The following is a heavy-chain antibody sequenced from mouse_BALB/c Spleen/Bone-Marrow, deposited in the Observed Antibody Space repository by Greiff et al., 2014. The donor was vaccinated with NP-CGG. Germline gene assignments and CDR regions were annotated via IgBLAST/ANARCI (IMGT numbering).Heavy chain of an antibody. CDR1: GYTFTEYS. CDR3: ARWGWDFATGY. CDR2: INPNNGVT. J-gene: IGHJ4*01. V-gene: IGHV1-18*01. D-gene: IGHD3-3*01. Sequence: EVQLQQSGPELVKPGASVKISCKTSGYTFTEYSMHWVKQSHGKSLEWIGGINPNNGVTSYNQKLKDKATLTVDESSNTAYMELRSLTSEDSAVYFCARWGWDFATGYWGQGTSVTVSS.